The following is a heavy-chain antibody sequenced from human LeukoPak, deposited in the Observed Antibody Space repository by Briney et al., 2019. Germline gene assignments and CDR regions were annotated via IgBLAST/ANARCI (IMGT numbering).Heavy chain of an antibody. D-gene: IGHD6-25*01. CDR1: GYTFTGYY. Sequence: ASVKVSCKASGYTFTGYYMHWVRQAPGKGLEWMGGFDPEDGETIYAQKFQGRVTMTEDTSTDTAYMELSSLRSEDTAVYYCATDVWGIASGYWGQGTLVTVSS. J-gene: IGHJ4*02. CDR2: FDPEDGET. V-gene: IGHV1-24*01. CDR3: ATDVWGIASGY.